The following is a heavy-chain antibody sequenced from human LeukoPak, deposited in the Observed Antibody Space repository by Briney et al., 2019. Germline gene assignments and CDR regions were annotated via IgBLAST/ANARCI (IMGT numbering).Heavy chain of an antibody. CDR1: GGSITSYTN. V-gene: IGHV4-4*07. CDR3: SRDHSSGYFPRRAFDI. Sequence: SETLSLTCTVSGGSITSYTNWNWIRQPAGKGLEWIGRIYPSGNTNYNPSLKSRVTMSIDTSKSQFSLTMISVTAAATAVYYCSRDHSSGYFPRRAFDIWGQGTIITVSS. J-gene: IGHJ3*02. D-gene: IGHD6-19*01. CDR2: IYPSGNT.